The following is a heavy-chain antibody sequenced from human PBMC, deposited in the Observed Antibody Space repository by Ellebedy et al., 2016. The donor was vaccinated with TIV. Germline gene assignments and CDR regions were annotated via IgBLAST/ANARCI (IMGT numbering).Heavy chain of an antibody. V-gene: IGHV3-7*01. CDR3: VTDGSYGDYRSPTHAFEF. Sequence: GGSLRLSCAAPGFTFSSYWMSWVRQAPGKGLEWVANINQDGSEKYYVDSVKGRFTISRDNAKNSLYLQMNGLGADDTALYYCVTDGSYGDYRSPTHAFEFWGQGTMVTVSS. CDR2: INQDGSEK. J-gene: IGHJ3*01. D-gene: IGHD4-17*01. CDR1: GFTFSSYW.